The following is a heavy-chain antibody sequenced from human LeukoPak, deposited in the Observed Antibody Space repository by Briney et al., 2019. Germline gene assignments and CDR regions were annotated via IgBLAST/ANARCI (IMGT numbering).Heavy chain of an antibody. J-gene: IGHJ4*02. V-gene: IGHV4-39*01. CDR1: GGSISSSSYY. Sequence: SETLSLTCTVSGGSISSSSYYWGWIRQPPGKGLEWIGSIYYSGSTYYNPSLKSRVTISVDTSKNQFSLKLSSVTAADTAVYYCVSSITIFGVVIADYFAYWGQGTLVTVSS. CDR3: VSSITIFGVVIADYFAY. D-gene: IGHD3-3*01. CDR2: IYYSGST.